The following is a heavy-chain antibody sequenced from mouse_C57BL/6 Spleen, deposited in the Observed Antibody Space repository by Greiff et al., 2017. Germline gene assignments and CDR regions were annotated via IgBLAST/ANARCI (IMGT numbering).Heavy chain of an antibody. V-gene: IGHV1-53*01. Sequence: QVQLQQPGTELVKPGASVKLSCKASGYTFTSYWMHWVQQRPGQGLEWIGTINPSNGGTNCTEKFKSKATLTVDKSSSTAYMQLSSLTSEDSAVYYCARDYGSSPYWYFDVWGTGTTVTVSS. CDR3: ARDYGSSPYWYFDV. J-gene: IGHJ1*03. D-gene: IGHD1-1*01. CDR2: INPSNGGT. CDR1: GYTFTSYW.